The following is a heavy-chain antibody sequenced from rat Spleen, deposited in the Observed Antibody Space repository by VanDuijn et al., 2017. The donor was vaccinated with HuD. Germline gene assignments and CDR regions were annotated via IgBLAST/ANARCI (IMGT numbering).Heavy chain of an antibody. Sequence: EVQLVESDGGLVQPGRSLKLSCAASGFTFSNYDMAWVRQAPTEGLEWVASISPSGGSTYYRDSVKGRFTVSRDNTKSTLYLQMDSLRSEDTATYYCATPGVNSFDYWGQGVMVTVSS. D-gene: IGHD4-5*01. J-gene: IGHJ2*01. CDR1: GFTFSNYD. V-gene: IGHV5S23*01. CDR3: ATPGVNSFDY. CDR2: ISPSGGST.